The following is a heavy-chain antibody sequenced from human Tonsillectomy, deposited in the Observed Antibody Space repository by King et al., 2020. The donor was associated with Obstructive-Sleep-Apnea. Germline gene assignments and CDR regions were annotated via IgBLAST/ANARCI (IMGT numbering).Heavy chain of an antibody. Sequence: VQLVESGGDFVQPGGSLRLSCAASGFTFSGSWMSLVRQVPGKGLEWVANINEDGREKCYVDSVEGRFDSSRETGKNLLYLQMSALRPEDTAVYYCARAGGPGTVDYWGQGTLVSVSS. V-gene: IGHV3-7*03. CDR3: ARAGGPGTVDY. CDR1: GFTFSGSW. J-gene: IGHJ4*02. CDR2: INEDGREK. D-gene: IGHD1-1*01.